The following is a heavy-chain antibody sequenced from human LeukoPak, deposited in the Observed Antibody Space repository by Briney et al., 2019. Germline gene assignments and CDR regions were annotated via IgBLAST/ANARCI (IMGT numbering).Heavy chain of an antibody. V-gene: IGHV3-74*01. Sequence: GSLKPSWAALGFPFSTYCMHWVPQAPGKGPMWVSRICPDGTVTNYADSVKARFIISRDNARNTVYLQMNSLRVEDTAVYYCVRDFRSADYWGQGTLVTVSS. CDR2: ICPDGTVT. CDR3: VRDFRSADY. J-gene: IGHJ4*02. CDR1: GFPFSTYC.